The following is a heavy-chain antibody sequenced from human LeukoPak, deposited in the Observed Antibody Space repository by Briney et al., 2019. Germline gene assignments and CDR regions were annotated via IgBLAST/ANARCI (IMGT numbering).Heavy chain of an antibody. Sequence: ASVKVSCKASGYTFTGYYMHWVRQAPGQGLGWMGRINPNSGGTNYAQKFQGRVTMTRDTSISTAYMELSRLRSDDTAVYYCARDPTPLCYGSGSPYYYYGMDVWGQGTTVTVSS. CDR3: ARDPTPLCYGSGSPYYYYGMDV. D-gene: IGHD3-10*01. V-gene: IGHV1-2*06. J-gene: IGHJ6*02. CDR2: INPNSGGT. CDR1: GYTFTGYY.